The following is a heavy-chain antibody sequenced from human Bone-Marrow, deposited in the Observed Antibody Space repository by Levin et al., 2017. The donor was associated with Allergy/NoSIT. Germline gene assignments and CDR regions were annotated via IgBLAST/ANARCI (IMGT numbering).Heavy chain of an antibody. CDR1: GFTFSDYY. V-gene: IGHV3-11*05. CDR3: ARVLGWYLDL. CDR2: ISSSSSYT. D-gene: IGHD7-27*01. J-gene: IGHJ2*01. Sequence: GESLKISCAASGFTFSDYYMSWIRQAPGKGLEWVSYISSSSSYTDYADSVKGRFTISRDNAKNSLYLQMNSLRAEDTAVYYCARVLGWYLDLWGRGTLVTVSS.